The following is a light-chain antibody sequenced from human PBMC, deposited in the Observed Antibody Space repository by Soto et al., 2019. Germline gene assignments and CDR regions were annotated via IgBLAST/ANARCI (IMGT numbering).Light chain of an antibody. CDR2: DAS. CDR1: QSVGSY. V-gene: IGKV3-11*01. Sequence: EIVLTQSPATLSLSPGERATLSCRASQSVGSYLAWYQQKPGQPPRLLIYDASNRATGIPARFSGSGSGTPCTLTISSLEPEDFAVYYGQQRSNWPPITFGQGTRLEIK. CDR3: QQRSNWPPIT. J-gene: IGKJ5*01.